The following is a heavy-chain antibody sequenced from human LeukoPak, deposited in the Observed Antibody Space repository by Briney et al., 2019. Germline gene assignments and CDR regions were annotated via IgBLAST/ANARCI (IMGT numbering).Heavy chain of an antibody. D-gene: IGHD4-23*01. V-gene: IGHV3-30*02. CDR2: IHYDGSDK. CDR3: AKDPGNSFDY. J-gene: IGHJ4*02. Sequence: PGGSLRLSCAASGFTFSGYGMHLVRQAPGKGLEWVTFIHYDGSDKYYADSVKGRFTISRDNSKDTLYLQMNSLRAEDTAVYYCAKDPGNSFDYWGQGTLVTVSS. CDR1: GFTFSGYG.